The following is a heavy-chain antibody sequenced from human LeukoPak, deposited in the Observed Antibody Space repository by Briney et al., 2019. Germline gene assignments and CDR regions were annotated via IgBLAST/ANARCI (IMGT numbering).Heavy chain of an antibody. D-gene: IGHD6-19*01. CDR3: ARASLSSGWYY. CDR2: IYYSGST. CDR1: GGSISSYY. J-gene: IGHJ4*02. V-gene: IGHV4-59*01. Sequence: PSETLSLTCTVSGGSISSYYWSWIRQPPGNGLEWIGHIYYSGSTNYNPSLKSRVTISVDTSKNQFSLKLSSVTAADTAVYYCARASLSSGWYYWGQGTLVTVSS.